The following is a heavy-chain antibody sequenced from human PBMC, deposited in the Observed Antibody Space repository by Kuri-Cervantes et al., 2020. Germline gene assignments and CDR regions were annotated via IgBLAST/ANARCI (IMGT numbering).Heavy chain of an antibody. Sequence: GSLRLSCTVSGGSISSSSYYWGWIRQPPGKGLEWIGSIYYSGSTNYNPSLKSRVTISVDTSKNQFSLKLSSVTAADTAVYYCARVEDGDYVHDWGQGTLVTVSS. CDR3: ARVEDGDYVHD. V-gene: IGHV4-39*07. D-gene: IGHD4-17*01. J-gene: IGHJ4*02. CDR1: GGSISSSSYY. CDR2: IYYSGST.